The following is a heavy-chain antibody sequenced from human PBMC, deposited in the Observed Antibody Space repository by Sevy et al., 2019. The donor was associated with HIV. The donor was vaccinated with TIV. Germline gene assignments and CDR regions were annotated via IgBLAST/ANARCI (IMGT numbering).Heavy chain of an antibody. CDR1: GFTFSSYG. D-gene: IGHD3-3*01. V-gene: IGHV3-30*02. J-gene: IGHJ5*02. Sequence: GGSLRLSCSASGFTFSSYGMHWVRQAPGKGLEWVAFIRYDGSNKYYADSVKGRFTISRDNSKNTLYLQKNSLRAEDTAVYYCAKDRHPITIFGVVPPGPWGQGTLVTVSS. CDR2: IRYDGSNK. CDR3: AKDRHPITIFGVVPPGP.